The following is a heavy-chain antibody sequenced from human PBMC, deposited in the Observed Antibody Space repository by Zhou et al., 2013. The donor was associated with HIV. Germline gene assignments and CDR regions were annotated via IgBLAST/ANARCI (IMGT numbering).Heavy chain of an antibody. CDR1: GYTFTSYA. V-gene: IGHV1-18*01. CDR3: ARDRGNSDWSASEAFDI. D-gene: IGHD3-9*01. J-gene: IGHJ3*02. CDR2: ISGYNGDT. Sequence: QGQLVQSGAEVKKPGASVKVSCKASGYTFTSYAISWVRQAPGQGLEWMGWISGYNGDTNYTQKLQGRVTMTTDTSTSTAYMDLRRLRSDDTAVYYCARDRGNSDWSASEAFDIWGQGTMVTVSS.